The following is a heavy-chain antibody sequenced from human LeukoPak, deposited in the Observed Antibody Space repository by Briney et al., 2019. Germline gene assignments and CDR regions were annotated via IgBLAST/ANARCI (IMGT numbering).Heavy chain of an antibody. J-gene: IGHJ4*02. CDR2: IYYSGTT. D-gene: IGHD6-19*01. CDR1: GGSISSTNYY. V-gene: IGHV4-39*01. Sequence: SETLSLTCTVSGGSISSTNYYRGWIRQPPGEGLEWIGSIYYSGTTYYNPSLKSRVTISADTSKNQFSLKLTSVTAADTAVYYCATPPAGLGGYFDYWGQGTLVTVSS. CDR3: ATPPAGLGGYFDY.